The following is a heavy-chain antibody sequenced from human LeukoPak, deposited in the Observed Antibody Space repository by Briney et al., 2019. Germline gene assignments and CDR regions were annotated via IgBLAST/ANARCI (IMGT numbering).Heavy chain of an antibody. CDR2: IWNDGSNK. CDR3: ARASGPFDY. D-gene: IGHD3-10*01. CDR1: GFTFSIYG. J-gene: IGHJ4*02. Sequence: GGSLRLSCAASGFTFSIYGMHWVRQAPGKGLEWVAVIWNDGSNKYYADSVKGRFTISRDNSKNTLYLQMNSLRAEDTTVYSCARASGPFDYWGQGTLVTVSS. V-gene: IGHV3-33*01.